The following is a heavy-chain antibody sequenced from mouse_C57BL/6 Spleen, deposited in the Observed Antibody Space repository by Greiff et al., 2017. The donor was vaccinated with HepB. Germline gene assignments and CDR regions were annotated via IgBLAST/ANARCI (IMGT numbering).Heavy chain of an antibody. V-gene: IGHV5-4*03. CDR1: GFTFSSYA. CDR3: ARNYYGSSYSDY. CDR2: ISDGGSYT. D-gene: IGHD1-1*01. J-gene: IGHJ2*01. Sequence: EVKLMESGGGLVKPGGSLKLSCAASGFTFSSYAMSWVRQTPEKRLEWVATISDGGSYTYYPDNVKGRFTISRDNAKNNLYLQMSHLKSEDTAMYYCARNYYGSSYSDYWGQGTTRTVSS.